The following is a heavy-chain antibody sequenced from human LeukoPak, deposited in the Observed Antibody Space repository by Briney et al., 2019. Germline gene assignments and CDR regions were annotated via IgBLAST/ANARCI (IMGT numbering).Heavy chain of an antibody. J-gene: IGHJ5*02. V-gene: IGHV4-38-2*01. CDR1: GYSISSGYY. D-gene: IGHD2-2*01. Sequence: SETLSLTCALSGYSISSGYYWGWIRQPPGKGLEWIGSIYHSGSTYYNPSLKSRVTISVDTSKNQFSLKLSSVTAADTAVYYCARHEVVPAAMEGFDPWGQGTLVTVSS. CDR3: ARHEVVPAAMEGFDP. CDR2: IYHSGST.